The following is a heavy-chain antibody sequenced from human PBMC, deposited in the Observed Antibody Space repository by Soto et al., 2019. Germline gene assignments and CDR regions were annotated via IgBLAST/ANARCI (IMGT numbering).Heavy chain of an antibody. CDR2: IYYSGST. J-gene: IGHJ4*02. CDR1: GGSISSGGYY. V-gene: IGHV4-31*03. D-gene: IGHD6-13*01. Sequence: QVQLQESGPGLVKPSQTLSLTCTVSGGSISSGGYYWSWIRQHPGKGLEWIGYIYYSGSTYYNPSLMSRVTMSVDTSKNQFSLKLSSVTAADKAVYYCAGSPSRIAAADNWGFDYWGQGTLVTVSS. CDR3: AGSPSRIAAADNWGFDY.